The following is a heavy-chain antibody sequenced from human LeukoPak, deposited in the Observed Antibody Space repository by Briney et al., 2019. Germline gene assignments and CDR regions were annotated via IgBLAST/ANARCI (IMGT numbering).Heavy chain of an antibody. J-gene: IGHJ4*02. CDR1: GFRFSESY. Sequence: PGGSLRLSCAASGFRFSESYMSWIRQAPGKGLEWVSYINSRSDYTDSADSVRGRFTISKDNARNSLYLDMNSLRAEDTAVYYCARATSVIAASLYYFDYWGQGTLVTVSS. CDR3: ARATSVIAASLYYFDY. V-gene: IGHV3-11*05. D-gene: IGHD2-15*01. CDR2: INSRSDYT.